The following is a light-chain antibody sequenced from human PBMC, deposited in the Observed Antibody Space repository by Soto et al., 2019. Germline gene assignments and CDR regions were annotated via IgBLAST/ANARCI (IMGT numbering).Light chain of an antibody. J-gene: IGKJ3*01. V-gene: IGKV1-16*02. CDR1: QGISNH. CDR3: QHYNSYPFT. Sequence: DIQMTQSPSSLSASVGDRVTITCRASQGISNHLAWFQQKPGKAPKSLIYAASNLQSGVPSKFSGSGSGTDFTLTISSLQPEDFATYYCQHYNSYPFTFGPGTKVDIK. CDR2: AAS.